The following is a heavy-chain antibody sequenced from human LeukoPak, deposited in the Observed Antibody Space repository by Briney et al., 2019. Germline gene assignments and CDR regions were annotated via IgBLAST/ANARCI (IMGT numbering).Heavy chain of an antibody. CDR3: ARARGGGVTVY. CDR2: INPISGGT. CDR1: GYTFTAYY. D-gene: IGHD3-16*01. J-gene: IGHJ4*02. V-gene: IGHV1-2*02. Sequence: ASVTVSCKASGYTFTAYYIHWMRQAPGQGLEWTGWINPISGGTDYAQKFQGRVTVTRDTSTSTAYMELNSLRSVDTAVYYCARARGGGVTVYWGQGTLVTLSS.